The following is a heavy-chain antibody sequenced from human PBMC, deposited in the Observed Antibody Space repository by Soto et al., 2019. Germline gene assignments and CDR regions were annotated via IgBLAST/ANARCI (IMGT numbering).Heavy chain of an antibody. V-gene: IGHV1-24*01. D-gene: IGHD1-26*01. CDR1: GYTLTELS. CDR3: ATGGSYRGWFDP. Sequence: ASVKVSCKVSGYTLTELSMHWVRQAPGKGLEWMGGFDPEDGETIYAQKFQGRVTMTEDTSTDTAYMELSSLRSEDTAVYYCATGGSYRGWFDPWGQGTLAPVSS. CDR2: FDPEDGET. J-gene: IGHJ5*02.